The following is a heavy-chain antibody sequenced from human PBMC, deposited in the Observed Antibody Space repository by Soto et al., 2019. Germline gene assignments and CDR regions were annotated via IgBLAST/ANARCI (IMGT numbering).Heavy chain of an antibody. D-gene: IGHD2-15*01. V-gene: IGHV4-39*01. CDR3: ATRQGGSYNWFDP. CDR2: IYYSGST. Sequence: PSETLSLTCTVSGGSISRSSYSWGWIRQPPGKGLEWIGTIYYSGSTYYSPSLKSRVTISVDTSKNQFSLKLSSVTAADTAVYYCATRQGGSYNWFDPCGQGTLVTVSS. J-gene: IGHJ5*02. CDR1: GGSISRSSYS.